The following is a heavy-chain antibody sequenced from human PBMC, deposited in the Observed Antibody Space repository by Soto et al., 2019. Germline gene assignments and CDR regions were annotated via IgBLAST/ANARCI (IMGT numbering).Heavy chain of an antibody. V-gene: IGHV1-69*06. CDR3: ARLGSGWTYNWFDP. CDR1: GGTFSSYA. CDR2: IIPIFGTA. J-gene: IGHJ5*02. Sequence: QVQLVQSGAEVKKPGSSVKVSCKASGGTFSSYAISWVRQAPGQGLEWTGGIIPIFGTANYAQKFQCRVTITADKSTSTAYMELSSLRSEDTAVYYCARLGSGWTYNWFDPWGQGTLVTVSS. D-gene: IGHD6-19*01.